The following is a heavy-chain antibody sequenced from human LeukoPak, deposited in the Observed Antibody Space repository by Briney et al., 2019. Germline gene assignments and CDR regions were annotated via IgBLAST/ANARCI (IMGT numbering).Heavy chain of an antibody. CDR2: MNPSSGDT. V-gene: IGHV1-8*03. Sequence: ASVKVSCKASGYTFTSFDINWVRQATGQGPEWMEWMNPSSGDTGYAQKFQGRVTFTRDTSTNTAYMELSSLTSEDTAVYYCATPTMRGPSYGYVRLLNWGQGSLVTVSS. CDR3: ATPTMRGPSYGYVRLLN. J-gene: IGHJ4*02. CDR1: GYTFTSFD. D-gene: IGHD5-18*01.